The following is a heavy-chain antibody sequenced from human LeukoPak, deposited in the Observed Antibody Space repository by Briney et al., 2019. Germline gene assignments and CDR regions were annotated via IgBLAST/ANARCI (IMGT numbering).Heavy chain of an antibody. CDR1: GGTFSSYA. J-gene: IGHJ4*02. V-gene: IGHV1-69*05. CDR2: IIPIFGTA. D-gene: IGHD3-9*01. CDR3: AGLFRYFNCLLYDY. Sequence: SVKVSCKASGGTFSSYAISWVRQAPGQGLEGMGGIIPIFGTANYAQKFQGRVTITTDESTSTAYMELSSLRSEDTAVYYCAGLFRYFNCLLYDYWGKGTMVTVSS.